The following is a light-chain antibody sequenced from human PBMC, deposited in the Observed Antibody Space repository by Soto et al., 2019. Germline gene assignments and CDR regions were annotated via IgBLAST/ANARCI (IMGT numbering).Light chain of an antibody. CDR3: ASFTTTSTRF. V-gene: IGLV2-14*01. J-gene: IGLJ1*01. CDR2: EVS. CDR1: SSDIGFYNY. Sequence: QSVLTQPASVSGSPGQSITVSCTGTSSDIGFYNYVSWYQQHPGKAPKLIIYEVSNRPSGVSNRFSGSKSGNTASLTVSGLQAEDEADYYCASFTTTSTRFFGTGTKLTVL.